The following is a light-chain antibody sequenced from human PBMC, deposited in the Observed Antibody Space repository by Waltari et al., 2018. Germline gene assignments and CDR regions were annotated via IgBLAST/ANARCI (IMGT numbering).Light chain of an antibody. Sequence: QSALTQPASVSGSPGQSITISCTGPSSDVGRYNHVSWYQQHPGKAPKLLIYDVSNRPSGVPSRFSGSKSGNTASLTISGLQAADEAHYYCNSYASNSNGLFGGGTKLTIL. CDR2: DVS. V-gene: IGLV2-14*03. CDR1: SSDVGRYNH. CDR3: NSYASNSNGL. J-gene: IGLJ2*01.